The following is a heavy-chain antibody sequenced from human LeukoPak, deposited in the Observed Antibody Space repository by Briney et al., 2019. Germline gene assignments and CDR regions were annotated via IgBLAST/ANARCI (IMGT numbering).Heavy chain of an antibody. CDR2: IFSSGNN. V-gene: IGHV4-61*02. D-gene: IGHD3-9*01. CDR3: ARQSYDILTGYKPPAY. J-gene: IGHJ4*02. CDR1: GGSMSSGTYY. Sequence: SETLSLTCTVSGGSMSSGTYYWSWIRQPAGKGLEYIGRIFSSGNNNYNPSLKSRITMSTDTSKNQFSLNLSSVTAADTAVYYCARQSYDILTGYKPPAYWGQGTLVTVSS.